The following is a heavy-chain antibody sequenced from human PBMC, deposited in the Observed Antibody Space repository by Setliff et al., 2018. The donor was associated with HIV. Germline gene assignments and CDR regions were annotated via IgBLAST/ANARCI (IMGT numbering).Heavy chain of an antibody. J-gene: IGHJ4*02. CDR1: GGSSSSHY. D-gene: IGHD1-26*01. Sequence: SETLSLTCTVSGGSSSSHYWSWVRKPAGKRLEWIGHISPSESTNYHPALESRATISLDTSKSQVHLTLTSVTAADTAVYHCARVGSVGYYRFFDYWGQGALVTVSS. V-gene: IGHV4-4*07. CDR2: ISPSEST. CDR3: ARVGSVGYYRFFDY.